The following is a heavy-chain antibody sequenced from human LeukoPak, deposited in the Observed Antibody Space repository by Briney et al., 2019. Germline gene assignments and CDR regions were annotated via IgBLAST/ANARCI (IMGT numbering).Heavy chain of an antibody. V-gene: IGHV1-18*01. D-gene: IGHD3-10*01. CDR3: ARVILVRGVIITAGGGCDP. J-gene: IGHJ5*02. CDR2: ISAYNGNT. CDR1: GYTFTSYG. Sequence: ASVTVSCKASGYTFTSYGISWVRQAPGQGLEWMGWISAYNGNTNYAQRLQGRVTMPTDTSTSTAYMELRSLRSDDTAVYYCARVILVRGVIITAGGGCDPWGQGTLVPVSS.